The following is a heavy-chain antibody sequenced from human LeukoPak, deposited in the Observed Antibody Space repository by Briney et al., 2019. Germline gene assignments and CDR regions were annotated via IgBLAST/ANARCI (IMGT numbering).Heavy chain of an antibody. CDR2: ISSSGSTT. V-gene: IGHV3-48*03. D-gene: IGHD6-19*01. CDR3: ARGPRTYSSAWYVFDY. J-gene: IGHJ4*02. Sequence: GGSLRLSCAGSEFTFNNHEMNWVRQPPGKGLEWLSYISSSGSTTYYADSVKGRFTISRDNAKNSLYLQMNSLRAEDTAVYYCARGPRTYSSAWYVFDYWGQGTLVTVSS. CDR1: EFTFNNHE.